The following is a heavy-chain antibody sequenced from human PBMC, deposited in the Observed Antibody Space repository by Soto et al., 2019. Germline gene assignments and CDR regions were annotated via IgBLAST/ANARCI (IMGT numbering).Heavy chain of an antibody. D-gene: IGHD2-2*01. Sequence: DVRLLESGGGLVQPGGSLRLSCAASGFTFSSYSMSWVRQAPGKGLEWVSTIGTSASTYYGDSVRGRFTISRDNSRNTLYLQMNSLRADDKAVYYCADLSRYCTSSNCDWGQGTLVTVSS. V-gene: IGHV3-23*01. CDR2: IGTSAST. CDR1: GFTFSSYS. J-gene: IGHJ4*02. CDR3: ADLSRYCTSSNCD.